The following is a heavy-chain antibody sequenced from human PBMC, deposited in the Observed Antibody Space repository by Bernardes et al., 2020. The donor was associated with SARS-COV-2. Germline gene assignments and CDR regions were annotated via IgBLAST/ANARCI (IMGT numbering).Heavy chain of an antibody. CDR3: ARLSRDDSGYSSSWYDYYYGMDV. Sequence: SETLSLTCSVSGDSITSNYWGWIRQPPGKGLEWIGDIYFTGRTNYNPSLKSRVTISVDTSKNQFSLKLSSVTAADTAVYYCARLSRDDSGYSSSWYDYYYGMDVWGQGTTVTVSS. D-gene: IGHD6-13*01. V-gene: IGHV4-59*08. CDR1: GDSITSNY. J-gene: IGHJ6*02. CDR2: IYFTGRT.